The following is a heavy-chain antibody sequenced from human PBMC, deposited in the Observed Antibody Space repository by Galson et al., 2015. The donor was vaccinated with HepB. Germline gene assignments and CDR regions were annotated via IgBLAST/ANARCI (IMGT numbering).Heavy chain of an antibody. CDR1: GFSLSAYN. J-gene: IGHJ4*02. CDR2: ISGSTYV. V-gene: IGHV3-69-1*01. Sequence: SLRLSCAASGFSLSAYNMNWVRQAPGKGLEWVSSISGSTYVYYKDSVQGRFTISRDTAENSVYLQMNSLRAEDTAVYYCARDSGSYDVLTGYSSYFDLWGPGTLVTVSS. CDR3: ARDSGSYDVLTGYSSYFDL. D-gene: IGHD3-9*01.